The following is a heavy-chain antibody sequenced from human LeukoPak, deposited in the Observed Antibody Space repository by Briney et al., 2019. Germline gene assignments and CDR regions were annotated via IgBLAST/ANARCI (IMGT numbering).Heavy chain of an antibody. CDR3: ARDHDTMVRGVMDV. Sequence: GGSLRLSCAASGFTFSNNGMHWVRQAPGKGLEWVAVITYDGSNKYYADSVKGRFTISRDNSKNTLYLQMNSLRAEDTAVYYCARDHDTMVRGVMDVWGQGTTVTVSS. CDR1: GFTFSNNG. J-gene: IGHJ6*02. D-gene: IGHD3-10*01. CDR2: ITYDGSNK. V-gene: IGHV3-30*03.